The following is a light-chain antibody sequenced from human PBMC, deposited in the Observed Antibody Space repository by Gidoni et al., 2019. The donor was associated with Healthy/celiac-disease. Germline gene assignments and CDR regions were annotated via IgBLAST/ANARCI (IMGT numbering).Light chain of an antibody. CDR1: QSVSSN. CDR3: QQYNNWPPYT. J-gene: IGKJ2*01. V-gene: IGKV3-15*01. CDR2: GAS. Sequence: EIVMTQSPATLSVSPGERATLSCRASQSVSSNLAWYQQKPGQAPRLLIHGASTRATGIPARFSGSGSGTEFTLTISSLQSEDFAVYYCQQYNNWPPYTFXXXTKLEIK.